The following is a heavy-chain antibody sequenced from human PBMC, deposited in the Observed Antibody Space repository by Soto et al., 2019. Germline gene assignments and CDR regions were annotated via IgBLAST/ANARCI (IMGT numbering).Heavy chain of an antibody. J-gene: IGHJ5*02. CDR1: GGSISSSSYY. Sequence: SETLSLTCTVSGGSISSSSYYWGWIRQPPGKGLEWIGCIYYSGSTYYNPSLKSRVTISVDTSKNQFSLKLSSVTAADTAVYYCARRFSVLRAGNLDWFDPWGQGXLVTVSS. D-gene: IGHD2-2*01. CDR3: ARRFSVLRAGNLDWFDP. CDR2: IYYSGST. V-gene: IGHV4-39*01.